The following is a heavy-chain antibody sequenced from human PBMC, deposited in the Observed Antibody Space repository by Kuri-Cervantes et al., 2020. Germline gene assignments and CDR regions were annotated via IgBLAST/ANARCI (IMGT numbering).Heavy chain of an antibody. V-gene: IGHV3-13*01. Sequence: GGSLRLSCAASGFTFSSYDMHWVRQATGKGLEWVSAIGTAGDTYYPGSVKGRFTISRENAKNSLYLQMNSLRAADTAVYYCARGRDCSSTTCRKNHYYYYYYMDVWGKGTTVTVSS. CDR1: GFTFSSYD. CDR3: ARGRDCSSTTCRKNHYYYYYYMDV. J-gene: IGHJ6*03. D-gene: IGHD2-2*01. CDR2: IGTAGDT.